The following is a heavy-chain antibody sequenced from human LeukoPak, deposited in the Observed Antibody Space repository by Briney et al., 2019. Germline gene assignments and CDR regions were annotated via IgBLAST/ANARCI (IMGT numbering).Heavy chain of an antibody. D-gene: IGHD3-9*01. CDR3: ASIYYDILTGYGWFDP. CDR1: GGSISSSSYY. J-gene: IGHJ5*02. V-gene: IGHV4-39*01. Sequence: SETLSVTCTVSGGSISSSSYYWGWIRQPPGKGLERIGNISYSASTNYDPSLKSRVTISVDTSKSQFSLKLSSVTAADTAVYYCASIYYDILTGYGWFDPWGQGTLVTVSS. CDR2: ISYSAST.